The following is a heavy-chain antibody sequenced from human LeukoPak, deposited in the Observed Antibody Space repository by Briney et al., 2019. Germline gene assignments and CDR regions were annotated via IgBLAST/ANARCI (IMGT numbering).Heavy chain of an antibody. CDR3: ASRDKGYYYGMDV. D-gene: IGHD5-24*01. J-gene: IGHJ6*02. CDR2: IYSGGST. V-gene: IGHV3-66*01. CDR1: GFTVSSNY. Sequence: GGSLRLSCAASGFTVSSNYMSWVRDTPGKGLEWVSLIYSGGSTYYADSVKGRFTISRDNSKNTLYLQMNSLRAEDTAVYYCASRDKGYYYGMDVWGQGTTVTVSS.